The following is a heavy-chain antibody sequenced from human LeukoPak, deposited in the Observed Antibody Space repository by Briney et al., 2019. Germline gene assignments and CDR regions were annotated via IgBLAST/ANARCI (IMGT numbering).Heavy chain of an antibody. CDR1: GGSISSYY. J-gene: IGHJ4*02. Sequence: SETLSLTCTVSGGSISSYYWSWIRQPAGKGLEWIGRIYTSGSTNYNPSLKSRVTMSVDTSKSQFSLKLSSVTAADTAVYYCARGGVFMAAGTFDYWGQGTLVTVSS. D-gene: IGHD6-13*01. CDR2: IYTSGST. V-gene: IGHV4-4*07. CDR3: ARGGVFMAAGTFDY.